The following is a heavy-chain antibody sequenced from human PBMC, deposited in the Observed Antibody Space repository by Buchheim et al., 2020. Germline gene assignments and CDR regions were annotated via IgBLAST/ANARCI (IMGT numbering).Heavy chain of an antibody. CDR2: ISGSGGST. D-gene: IGHD3-10*01. CDR1: GFTFSSYA. Sequence: EVQLLESGGGLVQPGGSLRLSCAASGFTFSSYAMSWVRQAPGKGLEWVSGISGSGGSTYYADSVKGRFTISRDNYKNTMDLQMNSLRVEDTAVYYCAKDTAKITRGSFDYWGQGTL. J-gene: IGHJ4*02. CDR3: AKDTAKITRGSFDY. V-gene: IGHV3-23*01.